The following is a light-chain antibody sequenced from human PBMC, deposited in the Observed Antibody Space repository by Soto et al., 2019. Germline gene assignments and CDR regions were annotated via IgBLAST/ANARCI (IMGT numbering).Light chain of an antibody. CDR1: QSVSSN. CDR3: QKYNNWLMLS. Sequence: EIVMTQSPAILSVSPGERATVSCRATQSVSSNLAWYQHKPGQTPRLLIYGASTRATGIPARFSGSGSGTEFTLTISSLQSEDFAIYYCQKYNNWLMLSFGRGTKVDIK. J-gene: IGKJ4*01. CDR2: GAS. V-gene: IGKV3-15*01.